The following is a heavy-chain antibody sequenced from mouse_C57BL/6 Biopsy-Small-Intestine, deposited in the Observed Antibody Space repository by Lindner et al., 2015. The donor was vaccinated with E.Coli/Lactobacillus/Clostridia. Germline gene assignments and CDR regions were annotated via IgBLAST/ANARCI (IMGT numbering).Heavy chain of an antibody. J-gene: IGHJ3*02. V-gene: IGHV1S26*01. Sequence: SVKVSCKASGYIFNDYLMYWVRQAPGQGLEWMGWINPNSGGTNYAQKFQGRVTVTRDTSINTAYMELSSLKSDDTAVYYCARGLGGYAFWSAKDALEMWGQGTVVTVS. D-gene: IGHD2-2*01. CDR3: ARGLGGYAFWSAKDALEM. CDR2: INPNSGGT. CDR1: GYIFNDYL.